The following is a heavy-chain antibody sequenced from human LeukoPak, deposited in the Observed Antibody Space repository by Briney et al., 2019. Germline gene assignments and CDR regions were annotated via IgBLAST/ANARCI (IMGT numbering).Heavy chain of an antibody. Sequence: GGSLRLSCAASGFTFSRYALNWARQAPGKGLEWVSTVSVSGGSTYYADSVKGRFTISRDNSKNTLYLQMNSLRAEDTAVYYCARDPRYYYGSGPNDYWGQGTLVTVSS. CDR3: ARDPRYYYGSGPNDY. CDR1: GFTFSRYA. J-gene: IGHJ4*02. V-gene: IGHV3-23*01. D-gene: IGHD3-10*01. CDR2: VSVSGGST.